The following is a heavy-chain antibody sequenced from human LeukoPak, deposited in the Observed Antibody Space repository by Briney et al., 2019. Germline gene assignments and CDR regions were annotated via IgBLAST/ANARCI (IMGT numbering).Heavy chain of an antibody. CDR2: IKQDGSEK. CDR1: GFTFSSYW. D-gene: IGHD3-10*01. J-gene: IGHJ4*02. Sequence: GGSLRLSCAASGFTFSSYWMSWVRQAPGKGLEWVANIKQDGSEKYYVDSVKGRFTISRDNAKNSLYLQMDSLRAEDTAVYYCAREGPFGELLYRGQGTLVTVSS. CDR3: AREGPFGELLY. V-gene: IGHV3-7*01.